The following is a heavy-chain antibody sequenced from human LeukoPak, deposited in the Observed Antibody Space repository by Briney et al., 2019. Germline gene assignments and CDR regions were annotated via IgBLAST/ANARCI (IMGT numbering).Heavy chain of an antibody. J-gene: IGHJ4*02. CDR3: AKDHCHAGSCYYFDY. Sequence: KPGGSLRLSCAAYGFIFSYAWMSWVRQAPGKGLEWGSYISSGSSYTNYAYSVKGRFTTSRDNAKNSLYLQMNSVRAEDTAVYYCAKDHCHAGSCYYFDYWGQGALVTVSS. D-gene: IGHD2-15*01. V-gene: IGHV3-11*05. CDR1: GFIFSYAW. CDR2: ISSGSSYT.